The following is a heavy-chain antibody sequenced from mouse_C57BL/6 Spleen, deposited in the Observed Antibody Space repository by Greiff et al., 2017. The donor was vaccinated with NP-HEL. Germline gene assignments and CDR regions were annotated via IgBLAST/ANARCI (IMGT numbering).Heavy chain of an antibody. J-gene: IGHJ3*01. Sequence: LVESGEGLVKPGGSLKLSCAASGFTFSSYAMSWVRQTPEKRLEWVAYISSGGDYIYYADTVKGRFTISRDNARNTLYLQMSSLKSEDTAMYYCTRSNDYGSSYQFAYWGQGTLVTVSA. CDR3: TRSNDYGSSYQFAY. V-gene: IGHV5-9-1*02. CDR1: GFTFSSYA. CDR2: ISSGGDYI. D-gene: IGHD1-1*01.